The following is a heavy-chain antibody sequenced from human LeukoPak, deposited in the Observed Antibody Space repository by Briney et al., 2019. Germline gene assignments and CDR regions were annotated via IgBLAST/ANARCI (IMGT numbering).Heavy chain of an antibody. J-gene: IGHJ4*02. D-gene: IGHD5-24*01. V-gene: IGHV3-48*03. Sequence: QPGGSLRLSCATSGFTFSSYEMNWVRQAPGKGLEWVSYISSSGSAISYADSVKGRFTISRDNAKNSLYLQMNSLRAEDTAVYYCAREMATFYFDYWGQGTLVTVSS. CDR3: AREMATFYFDY. CDR1: GFTFSSYE. CDR2: ISSSGSAI.